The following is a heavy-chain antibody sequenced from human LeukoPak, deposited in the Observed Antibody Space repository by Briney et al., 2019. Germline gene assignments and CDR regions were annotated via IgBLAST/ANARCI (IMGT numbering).Heavy chain of an antibody. Sequence: SETLSLTCIVSGGSISSRSNYWGWIRQPPGKGLEWIGSIYYSGSTHYNPSLRSRVTMSADTSKNQFSLKLSSVTAADTAIYFCARKFCTSDSCNRGYFGYWGQGTLVTVSS. CDR1: GGSISSRSNY. CDR2: IYYSGST. J-gene: IGHJ4*02. D-gene: IGHD2-2*02. CDR3: ARKFCTSDSCNRGYFGY. V-gene: IGHV4-39*01.